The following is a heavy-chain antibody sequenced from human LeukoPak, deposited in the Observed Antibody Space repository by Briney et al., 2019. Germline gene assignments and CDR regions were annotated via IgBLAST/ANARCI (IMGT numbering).Heavy chain of an antibody. V-gene: IGHV4-34*01. CDR3: ARGSTRPNWFGP. J-gene: IGHJ5*02. Sequence: PSETLSLTCAVYGGSFSGYYWSWIRQPPGKGLEWIGEINHSGSTNYNPSLKSRVTISVDTSKNQFSLKLSSVTAADTAVYYCARGSTRPNWFGPWGQGTLVTVSS. D-gene: IGHD2-2*01. CDR2: INHSGST. CDR1: GGSFSGYY.